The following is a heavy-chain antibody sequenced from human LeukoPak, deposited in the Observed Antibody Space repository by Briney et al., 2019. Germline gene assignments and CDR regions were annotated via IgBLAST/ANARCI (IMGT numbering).Heavy chain of an antibody. J-gene: IGHJ4*02. V-gene: IGHV5-51*01. D-gene: IGHD4-17*01. CDR3: ARHYPGGDYFIAY. CDR2: IYPDDSDT. Sequence: GESLKISCKGSGYSFTSYRIGWVRQMPGEGLEGVGIIYPDDSDTRYSLSFQDQVTISADKSISTAYLQWSSLKASDTAMYYCARHYPGGDYFIAYWGQGTLVTVSS. CDR1: GYSFTSYR.